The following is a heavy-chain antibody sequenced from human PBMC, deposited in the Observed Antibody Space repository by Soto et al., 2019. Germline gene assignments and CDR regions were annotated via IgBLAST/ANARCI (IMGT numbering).Heavy chain of an antibody. D-gene: IGHD3-16*01. CDR2: INHSGIT. Sequence: QVQLQQWGAGLLKPSETLSLTCVVNGGSFSGYYWSWVRQPPGKGLEWIGEINHSGITDSNPSLKCRDTISVDAAKSEVSLKLTSVTAADTAVYYCARGRSSGPDRRGIGYYGLDVWGQGTTVIVS. CDR3: ARGRSSGPDRRGIGYYGLDV. V-gene: IGHV4-34*01. J-gene: IGHJ6*02. CDR1: GGSFSGYY.